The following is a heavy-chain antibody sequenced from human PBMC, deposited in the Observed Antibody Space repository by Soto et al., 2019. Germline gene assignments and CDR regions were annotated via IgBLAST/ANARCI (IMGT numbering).Heavy chain of an antibody. CDR2: INAGNGNT. D-gene: IGHD3-10*01. CDR1: GYTFTSYA. CDR3: AMNYAMVRGASWVAWFDP. Sequence: ASVKVSCKASGYTFTSYAMHWVRQAPGQRLEWMGWINAGNGNTKYSQKFQGRVTITRDTSASTAYMELSSLRSEDTAVYYCAMNYAMVRGASWVAWFDPWGQGTLVTVSS. J-gene: IGHJ5*02. V-gene: IGHV1-3*01.